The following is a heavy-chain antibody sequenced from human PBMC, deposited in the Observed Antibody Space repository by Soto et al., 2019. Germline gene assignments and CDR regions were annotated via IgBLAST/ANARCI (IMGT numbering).Heavy chain of an antibody. D-gene: IGHD6-19*01. J-gene: IGHJ4*02. Sequence: QVQLVESGGGVVQPGRSLRLSCAASGFTFSSYAMHWVRQAPGKGLEWVAVISYDGSNKYYADSVKGRFTISRDNSKNTLYLQMTGRRVGDTAVYYWAKEIAGAGIGAGPPRFDYWGQETLVTVSS. CDR3: AKEIAGAGIGAGPPRFDY. CDR2: ISYDGSNK. CDR1: GFTFSSYA. V-gene: IGHV3-30-3*01.